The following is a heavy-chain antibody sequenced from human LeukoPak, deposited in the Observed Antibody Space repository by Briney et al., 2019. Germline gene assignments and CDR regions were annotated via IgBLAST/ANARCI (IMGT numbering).Heavy chain of an antibody. D-gene: IGHD3-22*01. J-gene: IGHJ3*02. Sequence: ASVKVSCKASGYTFTSYYMHWVRQAPGQGLECMGIINPSGGSTSYAQKFQGRVTMTRDTSTSTVYMELSSLRSEDTAVYYCARDFYYDSSGYYSGAFDIWGQGTMVTVSS. CDR2: INPSGGST. CDR1: GYTFTSYY. V-gene: IGHV1-46*01. CDR3: ARDFYYDSSGYYSGAFDI.